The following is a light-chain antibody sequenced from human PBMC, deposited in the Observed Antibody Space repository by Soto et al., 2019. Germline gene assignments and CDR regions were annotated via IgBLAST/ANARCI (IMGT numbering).Light chain of an antibody. CDR2: GAS. CDR1: QSVSSSY. J-gene: IGKJ1*01. Sequence: EILLTQSQGTLSLSPGERATLSCRASQSVSSSYLSWYQLKPGQAPRLLIYGASSRATGIPDRFSGSGSGTDFTLTISRLEPEDFAVYYCQQYGYSFSAFGQGTKVEL. CDR3: QQYGYSFSA. V-gene: IGKV3-20*01.